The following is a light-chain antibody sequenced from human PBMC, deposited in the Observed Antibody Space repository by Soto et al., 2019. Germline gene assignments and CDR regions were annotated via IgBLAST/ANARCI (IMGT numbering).Light chain of an antibody. CDR3: QQSDSSVT. V-gene: IGKV3-20*01. CDR2: DAS. CDR1: QSVSSLF. J-gene: IGKJ5*01. Sequence: DIASTQSPGSLSLCTGKRATLSCRASQSVSSLFLAWYQQKPGQAPTLLIYDASTRATGVPDRFSGSGFGTDFTLTIGRREPEDLAVYYCQQSDSSVTFGQGTRLEIK.